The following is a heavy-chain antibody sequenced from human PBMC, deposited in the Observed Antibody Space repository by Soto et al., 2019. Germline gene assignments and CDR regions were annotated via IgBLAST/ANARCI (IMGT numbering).Heavy chain of an antibody. CDR2: IIPIFGTA. D-gene: IGHD1-26*01. J-gene: IGHJ4*02. CDR1: GGTFSSYA. V-gene: IGHV1-69*01. CDR3: ARLSGSYYLYYFDY. Sequence: QVQLVQSGAEVKKPGSSVKVSCKASGGTFSSYAISWVRQAPGQGLEWMGGIIPIFGTANYAQKFQGRVTITADESTSTAYMELGSLRSEDTAVYYCARLSGSYYLYYFDYWGQGTLVTVSS.